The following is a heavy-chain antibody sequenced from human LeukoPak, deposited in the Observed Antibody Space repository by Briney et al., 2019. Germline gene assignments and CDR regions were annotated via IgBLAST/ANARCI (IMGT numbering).Heavy chain of an antibody. D-gene: IGHD3-3*01. J-gene: IGHJ4*02. Sequence: PGRSLRLSCTASGFTFSSYAMSWVRQAPGKGLEWVSAISGSGGSTYYADSVKGRFTISRDNSKNTLYLQMNSLRAEDTAVYYCAKAVDFWSGYYAGWGQGTLVTVSS. CDR3: AKAVDFWSGYYAG. V-gene: IGHV3-23*01. CDR2: ISGSGGST. CDR1: GFTFSSYA.